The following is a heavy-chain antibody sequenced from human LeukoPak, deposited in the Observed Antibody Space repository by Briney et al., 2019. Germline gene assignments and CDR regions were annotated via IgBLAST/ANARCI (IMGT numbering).Heavy chain of an antibody. V-gene: IGHV3-48*03. J-gene: IGHJ4*02. CDR2: ISVSGSTR. CDR3: ARVGRALHDILTGHYRDY. D-gene: IGHD3-9*01. Sequence: GGSLRLSCAASGFTFSSYEMNWVRQAPGKGLEWVSYISVSGSTRYYADSVKGRFTISRDNAENSLFLQMNSLRAEDTALYYCARVGRALHDILTGHYRDYWGQGTLVTVSS. CDR1: GFTFSSYE.